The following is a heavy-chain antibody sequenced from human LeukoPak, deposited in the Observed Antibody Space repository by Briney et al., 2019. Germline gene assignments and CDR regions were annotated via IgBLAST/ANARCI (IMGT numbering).Heavy chain of an antibody. V-gene: IGHV3-30*02. Sequence: GSLRLSCAASGFTFSSYGMHWVRQAPGKGLEWVAFIRYDGSNKYYADSVKGRFTISRDNSKNTLYLQMNSRRAEDTAVYYCAKTYSSSPSGAFDIWGPGTMVTVSS. CDR3: AKTYSSSPSGAFDI. J-gene: IGHJ3*02. D-gene: IGHD6-6*01. CDR1: GFTFSSYG. CDR2: IRYDGSNK.